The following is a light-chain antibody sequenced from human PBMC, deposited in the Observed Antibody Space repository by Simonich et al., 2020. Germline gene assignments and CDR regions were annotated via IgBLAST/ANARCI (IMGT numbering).Light chain of an antibody. CDR3: SSYTSSSTWV. V-gene: IGLV2-14*01. CDR1: SSDVGGYNY. CDR2: DVS. Sequence: QSALTQPASGSGSPGQSITISCTGTSSDVGGYNYVSWYQQHPGKAPKLMIYDVSKRPSGVSNRCSGSKSGNTASLTISGLQAEDEADYYCSSYTSSSTWVFGGGTKLTVL. J-gene: IGLJ3*02.